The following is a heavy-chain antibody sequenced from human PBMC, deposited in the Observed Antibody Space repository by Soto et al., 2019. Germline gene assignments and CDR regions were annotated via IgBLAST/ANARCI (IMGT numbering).Heavy chain of an antibody. V-gene: IGHV3-48*02. CDR3: ARDPEIWFGELSWFDP. CDR1: GFTFSSYS. CDR2: ISSSSSTI. Sequence: GGSLRLSCAASGFTFSSYSMNWVRQAPGKGLEWVSYISSSSSTIYYADSVKGRFTISRDNAKNSLYLQMNSLRDEDTAVYYCARDPEIWFGELSWFDPWGQGTLVTVSS. J-gene: IGHJ5*02. D-gene: IGHD3-10*01.